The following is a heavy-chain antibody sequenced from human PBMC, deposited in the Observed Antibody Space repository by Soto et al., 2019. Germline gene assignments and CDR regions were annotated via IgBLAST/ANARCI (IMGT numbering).Heavy chain of an antibody. CDR3: ARSETDGRAHYYYYYGMDV. V-gene: IGHV3-33*01. CDR1: GFTFSSYG. J-gene: IGHJ6*02. Sequence: GGSLRLSCAASGFTFSSYGMHWVRQAPGKGLEWVAVIWYDGSNKYYADSVKGRFTISRDNSKNTLYLQMNSLRAEDTAVYYCARSETDGRAHYYYYYGMDVWGQGTTDTGSS. CDR2: IWYDGSNK.